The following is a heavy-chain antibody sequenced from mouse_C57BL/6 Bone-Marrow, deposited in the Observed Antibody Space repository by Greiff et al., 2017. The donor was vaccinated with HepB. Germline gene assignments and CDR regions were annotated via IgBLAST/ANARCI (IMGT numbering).Heavy chain of an antibody. CDR3: ARYSNYVWYVDV. D-gene: IGHD2-5*01. J-gene: IGHJ1*03. Sequence: VQLQQSVAELVRPGASVKLSCTASGFNIKNTYMHWVKQRPEQGLEWIGRIDPANGNTKYAPKFPGKATITADTSSNTAYLHLTSLTSEDTAIYYCARYSNYVWYVDVWGTGTTVTVSS. CDR2: IDPANGNT. CDR1: GFNIKNTY. V-gene: IGHV14-3*01.